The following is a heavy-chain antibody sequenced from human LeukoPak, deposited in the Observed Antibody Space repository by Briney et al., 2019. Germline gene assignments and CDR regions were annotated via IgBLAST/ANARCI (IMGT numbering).Heavy chain of an antibody. CDR1: GFTFSSYS. Sequence: PGGSLRLSCAASGFTFSSYSMNWVRQAPGKGLEWVSYISSSSSTIYYADSVKGRFTISRDNAKNSLYLQMNSLRAEDTAVYYCARDRVNWNYGLDYYYYGMDVWGQGTTVTVSS. D-gene: IGHD1-7*01. J-gene: IGHJ6*02. V-gene: IGHV3-48*01. CDR2: ISSSSSTI. CDR3: ARDRVNWNYGLDYYYYGMDV.